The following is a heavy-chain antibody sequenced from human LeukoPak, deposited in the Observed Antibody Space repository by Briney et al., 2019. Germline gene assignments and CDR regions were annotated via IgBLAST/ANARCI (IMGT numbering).Heavy chain of an antibody. V-gene: IGHV3-23*01. CDR2: ISGSGGST. D-gene: IGHD3-22*01. J-gene: IGHJ4*02. Sequence: GGSLRLSCAASGFTFSSYAMSWVRQAPGKGLEWVSAISGSGGSTYYADSVKGRFTISRDNSKNTLYPQMNSLRAEDTAVYYCAKALYYYDSSAEGYWGQGTLVTVSS. CDR1: GFTFSSYA. CDR3: AKALYYYDSSAEGY.